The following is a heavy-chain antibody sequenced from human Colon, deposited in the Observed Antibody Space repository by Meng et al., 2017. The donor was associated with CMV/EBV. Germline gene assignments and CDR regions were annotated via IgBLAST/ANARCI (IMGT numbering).Heavy chain of an antibody. J-gene: IGHJ4*02. CDR2: ISRGSDFI. V-gene: IGHV3-21*06. D-gene: IGHD3-22*01. CDR1: GFVFSNYR. CDR3: ARRICSATSCYSDS. Sequence: SGFVFSNYRMTWARQTPGKRLEWVASISRGSDFIYYADSVKGRFIISRDNTKSSLFLEMDSVRVDDTAIYYCARRICSATSCYSDSWGQGTLVTVSS.